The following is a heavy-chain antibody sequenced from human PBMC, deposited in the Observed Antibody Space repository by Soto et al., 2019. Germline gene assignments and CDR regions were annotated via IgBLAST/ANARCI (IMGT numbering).Heavy chain of an antibody. CDR2: TSKDGLDR. V-gene: IGHV3-30*19. D-gene: IGHD6-19*01. Sequence: AGGSLRLSCVVSGFTFSDFGMHWVRQSPGEGLAWVASTSKDGLDRYYSESVKGRFTISRDDSKNTVFLQMNSLKVEDTAAYFCASPREGQWLVFDHWGQRTLVTVSS. J-gene: IGHJ4*02. CDR1: GFTFSDFG. CDR3: ASPREGQWLVFDH.